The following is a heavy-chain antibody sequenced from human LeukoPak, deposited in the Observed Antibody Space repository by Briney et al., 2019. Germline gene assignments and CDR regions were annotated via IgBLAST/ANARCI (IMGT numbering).Heavy chain of an antibody. V-gene: IGHV3-23*01. CDR2: ISGSGGST. CDR3: AKEGYDDFWSGYYPPPGAFDI. Sequence: PGGSLRLSCAASGFTFSSYAMSWVRQAPGKGLEWVSAISGSGGSTYYADSVKGRFTISRDNSKNTLYLHMNSLRAEDTAVYYCAKEGYDDFWSGYYPPPGAFDIWGQGTMVTVSS. J-gene: IGHJ3*02. CDR1: GFTFSSYA. D-gene: IGHD3-3*01.